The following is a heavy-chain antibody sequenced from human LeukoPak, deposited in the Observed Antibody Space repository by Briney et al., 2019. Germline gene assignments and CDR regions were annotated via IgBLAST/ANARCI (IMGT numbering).Heavy chain of an antibody. V-gene: IGHV3-7*01. J-gene: IGHJ4*02. D-gene: IGHD7-27*01. CDR2: IKQDGSEK. CDR3: ATSNWGSNY. Sequence: GGSLRLSCAASGFTVSSNYMSWVRQAPGKGLEWLANIKQDGSEKYYVDSVKGRFTISRDNAKNSLYLQMYSLRAEDTAVYYCATSNWGSNYWGQGTLVTVSS. CDR1: GFTVSSNY.